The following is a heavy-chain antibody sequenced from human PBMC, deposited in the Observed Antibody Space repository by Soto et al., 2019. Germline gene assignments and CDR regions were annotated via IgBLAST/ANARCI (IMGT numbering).Heavy chain of an antibody. D-gene: IGHD5-18*01. CDR1: GGSISSSSYY. J-gene: IGHJ4*02. Sequence: SETLSLTCTVSGGSISSSSYYWGWIRQPPGKGLEWIGSIYYSGSTYYNPSLKSRVTISVDTSKNQFSLKLSSVTAADTAVYYCARHSDTAMVPYYFDYWGQGTLVTVSS. CDR2: IYYSGST. CDR3: ARHSDTAMVPYYFDY. V-gene: IGHV4-39*01.